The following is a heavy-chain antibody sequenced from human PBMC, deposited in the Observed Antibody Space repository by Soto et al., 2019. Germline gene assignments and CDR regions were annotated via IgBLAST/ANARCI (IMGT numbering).Heavy chain of an antibody. J-gene: IGHJ5*02. D-gene: IGHD2-8*02. CDR1: GFTFSNNG. Sequence: QVQLGESGGGVVQPGRSLRLSCAASGFTFSNNGMHWARQAPGKGLEWVAVIYGGGSTYYADSVKGRFTISRDNSKNTVYLQMNSLRAEDTAVYYCARGGWSTWFDPWGQGTLVTVSS. V-gene: IGHV3-33*08. CDR2: IYGGGST. CDR3: ARGGWSTWFDP.